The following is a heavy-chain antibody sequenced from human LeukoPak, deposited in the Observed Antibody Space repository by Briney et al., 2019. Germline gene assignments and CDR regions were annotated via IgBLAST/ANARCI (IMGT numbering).Heavy chain of an antibody. CDR2: ISGSGGST. CDR3: AKDPLAYCGGDCFNFDY. Sequence: GSXXXSCXASGFTFSSYAMSWVRQAPGKGLEWVSAISGSGGSTYYADSVKGRFTISRDNSQNTLYLQMNSLRADDTAVYYCAKDPLAYCGGDCFNFDYWGQGTLVIVSS. CDR1: GFTFSSYA. V-gene: IGHV3-23*01. J-gene: IGHJ4*02. D-gene: IGHD2-21*02.